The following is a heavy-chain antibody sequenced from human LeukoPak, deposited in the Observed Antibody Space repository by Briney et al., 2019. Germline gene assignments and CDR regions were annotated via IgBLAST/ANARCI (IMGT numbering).Heavy chain of an antibody. D-gene: IGHD3-22*01. V-gene: IGHV1-18*01. CDR3: ARMYYYDSSGSLPDY. J-gene: IGHJ4*02. CDR1: GYTFTSYG. CDR2: ISAYNGNT. Sequence: ASVKVSCKASGYTFTSYGISWVRQAPGQGLEWMGWISAYNGNTNYAQKLQGRVTMTTDTSTSTAYMELRSLRSDDTAVYYCARMYYYDSSGSLPDYWGQGTLVTVSS.